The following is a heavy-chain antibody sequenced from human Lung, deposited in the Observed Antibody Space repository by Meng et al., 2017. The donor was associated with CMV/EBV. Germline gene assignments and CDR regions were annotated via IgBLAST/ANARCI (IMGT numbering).Heavy chain of an antibody. V-gene: IGHV4-31*02. CDR1: GGSISSGGYY. CDR3: ARDLRVGGSGSYYNGPQNACDI. J-gene: IGHJ3*02. CDR2: IYYTGST. D-gene: IGHD3-10*01. Sequence: SCSVPGGSISSGGYYWSWIRHHPGKGLEWIGYIYYTGSTFYNPSLRSRVTISVDTSTDQFSLKLNSVTAADTAVYYCARDLRVGGSGSYYNGPQNACDIWGQGALVTVSS.